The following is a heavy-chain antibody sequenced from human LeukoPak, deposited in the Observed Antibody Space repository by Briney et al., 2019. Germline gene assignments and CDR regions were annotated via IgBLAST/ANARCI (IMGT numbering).Heavy chain of an antibody. V-gene: IGHV3-23*01. CDR2: ITGSGAIT. D-gene: IGHD1-26*01. CDR1: GFTFRSDA. Sequence: GGSLRLSCAASGFTFRSDAMNWVRQAPGKGLEWVADITGSGAITHYADSVKGRFTISRDNAKNSLYLQMNSLRAEDTAVYYCARDIWSIQWELLPYYYYGMDVWGQGTTVTVSS. CDR3: ARDIWSIQWELLPYYYYGMDV. J-gene: IGHJ6*02.